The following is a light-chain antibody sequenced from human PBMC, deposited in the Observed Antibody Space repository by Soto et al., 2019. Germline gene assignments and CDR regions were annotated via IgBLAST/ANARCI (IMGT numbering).Light chain of an antibody. CDR1: QSINSW. Sequence: DIQMTQSPSTLSASVGDRVTITCRASQSINSWLAWYQQKPGKAPNLLIYKASNLDIGVPSRFSVRGSGTEFTLSISSLPPDHFATYYCQQYDTYWTFGQGTKVEFK. CDR3: QQYDTYWT. V-gene: IGKV1-5*03. J-gene: IGKJ1*01. CDR2: KAS.